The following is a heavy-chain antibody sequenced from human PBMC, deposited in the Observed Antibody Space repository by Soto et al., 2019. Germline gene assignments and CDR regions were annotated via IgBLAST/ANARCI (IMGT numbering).Heavy chain of an antibody. CDR3: ARLDDTAMVTYDYYGMDV. J-gene: IGHJ6*02. CDR2: IYYSGST. V-gene: IGHV4-39*01. CDR1: GGSISSSSDY. D-gene: IGHD5-18*01. Sequence: SETLSLTCTVSGGSISSSSDYWGWIRQPPGKGLEWIGSIYYSGSTYYNPSLKSRVTISVDTSKNQFSLKLSSVTAADTAVYYCARLDDTAMVTYDYYGMDVWGQGTTVTVSS.